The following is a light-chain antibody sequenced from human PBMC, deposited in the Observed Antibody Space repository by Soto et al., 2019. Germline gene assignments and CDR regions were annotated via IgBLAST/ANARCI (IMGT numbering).Light chain of an antibody. CDR2: EVT. V-gene: IGLV2-8*01. Sequence: SLLTHPPSESGDPGQSVPISCPGTSSDVGGYNYVSWYQQHPGKAPKLMIYEVTKRPSGVPDRFSGSKSDNTASLTVSGLQAEDEADYYCSSYAGSNNFGVLFGGGTQLTVL. CDR3: SSYAGSNNFGVL. CDR1: SSDVGGYNY. J-gene: IGLJ3*02.